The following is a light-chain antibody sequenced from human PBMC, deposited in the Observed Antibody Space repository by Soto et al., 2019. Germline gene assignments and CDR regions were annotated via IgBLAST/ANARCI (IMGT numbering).Light chain of an antibody. CDR2: CSS. J-gene: IGKJ3*01. CDR1: QSVSTN. Sequence: EIVLTQSPATLSVSPGARVTLSCRASQSVSTNVAWYQQKPGQAPRLLIYCSSTRDNAVQARVSGSGYGTELSLTISSLQSDDVVAYFCQQYHHSPVTFGPGTRVDLK. V-gene: IGKV3-15*01. CDR3: QQYHHSPVT.